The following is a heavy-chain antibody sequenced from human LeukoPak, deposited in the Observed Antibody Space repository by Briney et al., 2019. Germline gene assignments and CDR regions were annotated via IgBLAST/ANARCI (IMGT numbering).Heavy chain of an antibody. V-gene: IGHV1-2*02. D-gene: IGHD3-3*01. Sequence: GASVKVSCKASGYTFTGYYMHWVRQAPGQGLEWMGWINPNSGGTNYAQKFQGRVTMTRDTSISTAYMELSRLRSDDTAVYYCARDQKDYDFWSGYYANRYYFDYWGQGTLVTVSS. CDR2: INPNSGGT. CDR3: ARDQKDYDFWSGYYANRYYFDY. J-gene: IGHJ4*02. CDR1: GYTFTGYY.